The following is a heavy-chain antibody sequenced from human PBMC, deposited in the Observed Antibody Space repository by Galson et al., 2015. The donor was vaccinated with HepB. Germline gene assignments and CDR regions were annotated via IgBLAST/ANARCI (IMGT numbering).Heavy chain of an antibody. CDR1: GFTFSSYG. V-gene: IGHV3-30*02. CDR2: IRYDGSNK. Sequence: SLRLSCAASGFTFSSYGMHWVRQAPGKGLEWVAFIRYDGSNKYYADSVKGRFTISRDNSKNTLYLQMNSLRAEDTAVYYCAKDRGGGSYYLAGCFDYWGQGTLVTVSS. J-gene: IGHJ4*02. CDR3: AKDRGGGSYYLAGCFDY. D-gene: IGHD1-26*01.